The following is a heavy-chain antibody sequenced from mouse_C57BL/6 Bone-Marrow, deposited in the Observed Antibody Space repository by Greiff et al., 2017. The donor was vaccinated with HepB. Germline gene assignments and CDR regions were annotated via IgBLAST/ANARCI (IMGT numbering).Heavy chain of an antibody. D-gene: IGHD1-1*01. V-gene: IGHV1-69*01. CDR1: GYTFTSYW. CDR2: IDPSDSYT. J-gene: IGHJ2*01. Sequence: QVQLQQPGAELVMPGASVKLSCKASGYTFTSYWMHWVKQRPGQGLEWIGEIDPSDSYTNYNQQFKGKSTFTVDKSSSTAYMQLSSLTSEDSAVYYCARVPTVVADYWGQGTTLTVSS. CDR3: ARVPTVVADY.